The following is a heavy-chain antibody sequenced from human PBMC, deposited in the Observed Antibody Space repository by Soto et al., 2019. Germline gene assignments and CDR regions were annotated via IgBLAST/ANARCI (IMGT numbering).Heavy chain of an antibody. D-gene: IGHD3-3*01. J-gene: IGHJ6*02. V-gene: IGHV3-9*01. CDR3: AKDTKYYDFWSGKYGMEV. Sequence: GGSXILSFASSGFTFYYYAIHGVRQAPGKGLEWVSGISWNSGSIGYADPVKGRFTISRDNAKNSLYLQMNSLRAEDTALYYCAKDTKYYDFWSGKYGMEVWGQGTTVTVSS. CDR2: ISWNSGSI. CDR1: GFTFYYYA.